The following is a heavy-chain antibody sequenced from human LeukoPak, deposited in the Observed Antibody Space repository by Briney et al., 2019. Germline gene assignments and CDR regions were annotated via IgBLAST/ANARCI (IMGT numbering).Heavy chain of an antibody. V-gene: IGHV3-48*01. CDR1: GFTFSSYS. J-gene: IGHJ4*02. CDR2: ISSSSSTI. CDR3: ARGAGGYSYGSFDY. Sequence: GGSLRLSCAASGFTFSSYSMNWVRQAPGKGLEWVSYISSSSSTIYYADSVKGRFTISRDNAKNSLYLQMNSLRAEDTAVYYCARGAGGYSYGSFDYWGQGTLVTVSS. D-gene: IGHD5-18*01.